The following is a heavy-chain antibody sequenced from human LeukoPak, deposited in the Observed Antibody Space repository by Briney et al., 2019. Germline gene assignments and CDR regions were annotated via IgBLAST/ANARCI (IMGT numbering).Heavy chain of an antibody. D-gene: IGHD6-13*01. CDR2: ISGSGGST. J-gene: IGHJ4*02. CDR1: GFTFSSYA. V-gene: IGHV3-23*01. CDR3: ASQIKAAGTPY. Sequence: QAGGSLRLSCAASGFTFSSYAMSWVRQAPGKGLEWVSAISGSGGSTYYADSVKGRFTISRDNSKNTLSLQMNSLRAEDTAVYYCASQIKAAGTPYWGQGTLVTVSS.